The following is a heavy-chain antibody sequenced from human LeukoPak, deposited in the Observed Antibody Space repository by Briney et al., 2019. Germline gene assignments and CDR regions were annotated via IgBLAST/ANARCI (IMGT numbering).Heavy chain of an antibody. CDR2: IDPSDGNT. V-gene: IGHV1-46*01. CDR1: GYTFTSYY. CDR3: ARSKKKFDY. Sequence: EASVKVSCKASGYTFTSYYMHWVRQAPGQGLEWMGIIDPSDGNTSCAQKFQGRVTMTRDRSTSTVYMELSSLRSEDTAVYYCARSKKKFDYWGQGTLVTVSS. J-gene: IGHJ4*02.